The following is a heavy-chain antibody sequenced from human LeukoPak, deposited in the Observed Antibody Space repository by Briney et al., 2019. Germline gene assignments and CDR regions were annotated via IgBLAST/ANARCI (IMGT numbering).Heavy chain of an antibody. CDR1: GLSFSTSP. Sequence: GGSLRLSCAASGLSFSTSPMNWVRQAPGKGLEWVSTSGTTGDTYYADSVKGRFTISRDNSKNTLFLQMTSLRADDTALYYCATKTPGSCPYHSWGQGTLVTVSP. CDR2: SGTTGDT. V-gene: IGHV3-23*01. J-gene: IGHJ4*02. D-gene: IGHD3-10*01. CDR3: ATKTPGSCPYHS.